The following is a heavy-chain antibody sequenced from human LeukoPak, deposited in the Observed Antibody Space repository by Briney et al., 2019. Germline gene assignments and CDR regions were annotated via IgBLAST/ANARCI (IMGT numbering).Heavy chain of an antibody. D-gene: IGHD3-3*01. CDR3: ARGEYYDFWSGYQLNWFDP. CDR2: IYYSGST. V-gene: IGHV4-59*01. CDR1: GGSISSYY. Sequence: SETLSLTCTVSGGSISSYYWSWIRRPPGKGLEWIGYIYYSGSTNYNPSLKSRVTISVDTSKNQFSLKLSSVTAVDTAVYYCARGEYYDFWSGYQLNWFDPWGQGTLVTVSS. J-gene: IGHJ5*02.